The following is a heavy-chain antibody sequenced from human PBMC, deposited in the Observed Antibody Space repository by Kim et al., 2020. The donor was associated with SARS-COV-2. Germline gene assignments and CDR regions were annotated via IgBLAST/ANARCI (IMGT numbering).Heavy chain of an antibody. J-gene: IGHJ6*02. Sequence: GRLTISRHNSKNTLYLQMNSLRAEDTAVYYCARVAVAGPTYYYYYYGMDVWGQGTTVTVSS. D-gene: IGHD6-19*01. V-gene: IGHV3-53*04. CDR3: ARVAVAGPTYYYYYYGMDV.